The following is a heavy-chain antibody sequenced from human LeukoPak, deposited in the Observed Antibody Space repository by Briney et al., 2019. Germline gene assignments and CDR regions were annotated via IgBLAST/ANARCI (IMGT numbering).Heavy chain of an antibody. CDR2: IYYSGST. V-gene: IGHV4-59*08. J-gene: IGHJ4*02. D-gene: IGHD3-10*02. CDR3: ARNVHY. Sequence: SETLSLTCTVSGGSISSYYWSWIRQPPGKGLEWIGYIYYSGSTNYNPSLKSRVTISVDTSKNQFSLKLSSVTAADTAVYYCARNVHYWGQGTLVTVSS. CDR1: GGSISSYY.